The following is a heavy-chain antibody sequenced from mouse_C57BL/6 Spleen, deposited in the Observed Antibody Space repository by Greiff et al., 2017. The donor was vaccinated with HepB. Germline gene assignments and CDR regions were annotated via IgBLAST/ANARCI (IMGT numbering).Heavy chain of an antibody. V-gene: IGHV1-55*01. D-gene: IGHD1-1*01. Sequence: VQLQQPGAELVKPGASVKMSCKASGYTFTSYWITWVKQRPGQGLEWIGDIYPGSGSTNYNEKFKSKATLTVDTSSSTAYMQLSSLTSEDSAVYYCARFTTVVPYFDYWGQGTTLTVSS. J-gene: IGHJ2*01. CDR2: IYPGSGST. CDR3: ARFTTVVPYFDY. CDR1: GYTFTSYW.